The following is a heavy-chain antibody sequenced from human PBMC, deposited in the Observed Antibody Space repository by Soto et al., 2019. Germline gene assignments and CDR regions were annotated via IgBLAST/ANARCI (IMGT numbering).Heavy chain of an antibody. CDR3: ARHHGPTTSDNLFDP. J-gene: IGHJ5*02. CDR1: GYTFFTYD. D-gene: IGHD5-12*01. V-gene: IGHV1-18*01. Sequence: ASVKVSCKASGYTFFTYDISWVRQAPGQGLEWMGWISTYSGDTKYAQKFQGRVTMTTDTSTTTAYLELRSLRSDDTAVYYCARHHGPTTSDNLFDPWGQGTLVTVSS. CDR2: ISTYSGDT.